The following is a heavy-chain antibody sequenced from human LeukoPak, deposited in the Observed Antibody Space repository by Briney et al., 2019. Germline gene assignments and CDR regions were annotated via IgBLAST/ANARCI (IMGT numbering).Heavy chain of an antibody. D-gene: IGHD6-13*01. CDR2: IYYSGST. J-gene: IGHJ5*02. CDR1: GGSISSYY. Sequence: SETLSLTCTVSGGSISSYYWSWIRQPPGKGLEWIGYIYYSGSTNYNPSLKSRVTISVDTSKNQFSLKLSSVTAADTAVYYCARLIAAAWFDPGAREPWSPSPQ. CDR3: ARLIAAAWFDP. V-gene: IGHV4-59*08.